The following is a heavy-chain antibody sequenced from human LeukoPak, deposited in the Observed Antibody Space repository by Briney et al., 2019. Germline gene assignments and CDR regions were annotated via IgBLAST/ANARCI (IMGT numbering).Heavy chain of an antibody. CDR2: ISANKGNT. J-gene: IGHJ3*02. CDR1: GGTFSSYG. Sequence: ASVKVSCKASGGTFSSYGISWVRQAPGQGLEWMGWISANKGNTNYPQKLQGRVTLTTDTSTRTAYMELRSLRSDDTAEYYCARARYCSSSSCYGPEDDAFDIWGQGTMVTVSS. CDR3: ARARYCSSSSCYGPEDDAFDI. D-gene: IGHD2-2*01. V-gene: IGHV1-18*01.